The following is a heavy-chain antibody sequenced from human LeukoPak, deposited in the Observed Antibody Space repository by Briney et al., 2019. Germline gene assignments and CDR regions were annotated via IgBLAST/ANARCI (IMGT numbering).Heavy chain of an antibody. Sequence: PGGSLRLSCAASGFTFSSYGMHWVRQAPGKGLEWVAVIPYDGSNKYYADSVKGRFTISRDNSKNTLYLQMNSLRAEDTAVYYCAKDEHSSGWYYFDYWGQGTLVTVSS. D-gene: IGHD6-19*01. V-gene: IGHV3-30*18. CDR3: AKDEHSSGWYYFDY. CDR1: GFTFSSYG. CDR2: IPYDGSNK. J-gene: IGHJ4*02.